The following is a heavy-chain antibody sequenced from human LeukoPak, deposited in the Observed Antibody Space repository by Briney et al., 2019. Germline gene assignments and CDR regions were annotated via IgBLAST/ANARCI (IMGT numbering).Heavy chain of an antibody. CDR2: ISYDGSNK. CDR1: GLTFSIYG. D-gene: IGHD6-25*01. V-gene: IGHV3-30*19. Sequence: GGSLRLSCAVSGLTFSIYGMHWVRQAPGKGLEWVAVISYDGSNKYYADSVKGRFTISRDNPKNTLYLQMNSLRAEDTAVYYCARDYLAAVDYWGQGTLVTVSS. J-gene: IGHJ4*02. CDR3: ARDYLAAVDY.